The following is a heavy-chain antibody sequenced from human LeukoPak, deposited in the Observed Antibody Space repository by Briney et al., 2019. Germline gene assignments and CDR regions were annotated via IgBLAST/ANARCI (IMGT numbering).Heavy chain of an antibody. V-gene: IGHV2-5*01. J-gene: IGHJ4*02. CDR3: AQIDDRNYFDY. Sequence: SGPTLVHPTPTLTLTCTFSGFSLSTSGVGVGWIRQPPGKALEWLALIYWNDDKRYIPSLKSRLTITKDTSKNHVVLTMTNMDPVDTATYYCAQIDDRNYFDYWGQGTLVTVSS. CDR1: GFSLSTSGVG. CDR2: IYWNDDK. D-gene: IGHD3-22*01.